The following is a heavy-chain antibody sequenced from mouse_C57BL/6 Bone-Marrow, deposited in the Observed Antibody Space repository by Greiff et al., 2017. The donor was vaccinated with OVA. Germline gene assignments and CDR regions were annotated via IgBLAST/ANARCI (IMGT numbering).Heavy chain of an antibody. D-gene: IGHD1-1*01. CDR1: GFNIKNTY. CDR2: IDPANGNT. J-gene: IGHJ2*01. Sequence: VQLQQSVAELVRPGASVKLSCTASGFNIKNTYMHWVKQRPEQGLEWIGRIDPANGNTKYAPKFQGKATITADTSSNTADLQLSSLTAEDTAIYDCARPLYGSSYGFDYWGQGTTLTVSS. V-gene: IGHV14-3*01. CDR3: ARPLYGSSYGFDY.